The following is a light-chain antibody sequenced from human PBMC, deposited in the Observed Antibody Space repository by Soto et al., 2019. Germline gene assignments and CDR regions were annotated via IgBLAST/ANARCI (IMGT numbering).Light chain of an antibody. CDR2: DAS. V-gene: IGKV3-11*01. CDR1: QSVSSY. CDR3: HQRSNWPPLT. J-gene: IGKJ4*01. Sequence: EIVLTQSPATLSLSPGERATLSCRASQSVSSYLAWYQQKPGQAPRLLIYDASNRATGIPARFSGSGSGTDFTLTITSLEPEDFGVYYFHQRSNWPPLTFGGGTKVEIK.